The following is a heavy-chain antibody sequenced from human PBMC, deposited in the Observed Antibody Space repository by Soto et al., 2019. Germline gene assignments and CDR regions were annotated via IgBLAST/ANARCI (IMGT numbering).Heavy chain of an antibody. V-gene: IGHV4-31*03. CDR3: ARDMDGEFLKGYGMDV. CDR2: IYHSGST. Sequence: QVQLQESGPGLVKPSQTLSLTCIVSGDSIASHDYYWSWIRLLPGKGLEWIGQIYHSGSTSYNPSLKSRLDISVDTSKNQFSLRLTSVTAADTAVYYSARDMDGEFLKGYGMDVWGQGTTVTVSS. D-gene: IGHD3-10*01. CDR1: GDSIASHDYY. J-gene: IGHJ6*02.